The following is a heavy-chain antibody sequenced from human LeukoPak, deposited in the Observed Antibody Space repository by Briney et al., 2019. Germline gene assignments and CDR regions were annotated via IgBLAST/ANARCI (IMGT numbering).Heavy chain of an antibody. D-gene: IGHD2-2*01. J-gene: IGHJ4*02. V-gene: IGHV3-21*01. CDR3: ATGYCSSTSCRILGY. CDR1: GFTFSSYS. Sequence: GGSLRLSCAASGFTFSSYSMNWVRQAPGKGLWWVSSISSSSSYIYYADSGKGRFTISRDNAKNSLYLQMNSLRAEDTAVYYCATGYCSSTSCRILGYWGQGTLVTVSS. CDR2: ISSSSSYI.